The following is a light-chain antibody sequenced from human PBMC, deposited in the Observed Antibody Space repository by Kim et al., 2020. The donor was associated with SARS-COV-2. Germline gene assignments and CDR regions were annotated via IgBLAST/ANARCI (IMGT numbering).Light chain of an antibody. CDR3: QNYDSDST. CDR1: QTIGSW. V-gene: IGKV1-5*03. Sequence: SASIGDRVTLTCRASQTIGSWLAWYKQNPGKAPELLIFQASNLETGVPSRFSGGGSGTEFTLTISSLQPDDFATYYCQNYDSDSTFGQGTKVDIK. J-gene: IGKJ1*01. CDR2: QAS.